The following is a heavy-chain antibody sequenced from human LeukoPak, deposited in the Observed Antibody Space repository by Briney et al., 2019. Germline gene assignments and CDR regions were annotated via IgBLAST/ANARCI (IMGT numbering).Heavy chain of an antibody. Sequence: SETLPLTCTVSGGSISSSSYYWGWIRQPPGKGLEWIGSIYYSGSTYYNPSLKSRVTMSVDTSKNQFSLKLSSVTAVDTAVYYCARYDSSLYYFDYWGQGTLVTVSS. CDR1: GGSISSSSYY. D-gene: IGHD3-22*01. J-gene: IGHJ4*02. CDR2: IYYSGST. V-gene: IGHV4-39*07. CDR3: ARYDSSLYYFDY.